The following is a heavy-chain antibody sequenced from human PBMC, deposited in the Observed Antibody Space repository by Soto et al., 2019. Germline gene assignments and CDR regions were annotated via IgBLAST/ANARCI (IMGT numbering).Heavy chain of an antibody. CDR3: LRYYSYFDY. Sequence: QVQLVESGGGVVQPGRSLRLSCAASEFTFKYYGMHWVRQAPGKGLEWVAFISDDGIKQYYADSVKGRFTISRDNAKNTLFLQMNGLRAEDTAVYYCLRYYSYFDYWGQGTPVTVSS. J-gene: IGHJ4*02. CDR2: ISDDGIKQ. CDR1: EFTFKYYG. V-gene: IGHV3-30*03. D-gene: IGHD3-9*01.